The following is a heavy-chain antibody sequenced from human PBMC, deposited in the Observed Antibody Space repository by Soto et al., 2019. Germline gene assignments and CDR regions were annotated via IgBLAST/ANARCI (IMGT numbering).Heavy chain of an antibody. J-gene: IGHJ4*02. CDR2: INPTTGGT. D-gene: IGHD2-2*01. V-gene: IGHV1-2*02. CDR3: ARASGSPLTAYAPLGF. Sequence: ASVKVSCKASGYSLTEYYLHWVRQAPGQGLEWMGWINPTTGGTTYAQKFEGRVTMTRDRSVNTAYMELSRLRSDDTALYFCARASGSPLTAYAPLGFWGQGSLVTVSS. CDR1: GYSLTEYY.